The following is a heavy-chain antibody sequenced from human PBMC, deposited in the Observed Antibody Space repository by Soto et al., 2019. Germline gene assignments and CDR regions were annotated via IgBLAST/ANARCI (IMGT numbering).Heavy chain of an antibody. CDR3: ARGSYYYDSSGYYHY. CDR1: GGSISSGDYY. Sequence: KPSETLSLTCTVSGGSISSGDYYWSWIRQPPGKGLEWIGYIYYSGSTYYNPSLKSRVTISVDTSKNQFSLKLSSVTAADTAVYYCARGSYYYDSSGYYHYWGRGTLVTVSS. V-gene: IGHV4-30-4*01. D-gene: IGHD3-22*01. CDR2: IYYSGST. J-gene: IGHJ4*02.